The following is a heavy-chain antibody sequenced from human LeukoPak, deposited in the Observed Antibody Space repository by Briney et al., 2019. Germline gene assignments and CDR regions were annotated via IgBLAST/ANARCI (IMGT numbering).Heavy chain of an antibody. D-gene: IGHD3-22*01. V-gene: IGHV3-21*01. Sequence: KAGGSLRLSCAASGFTFSSYSMNWVRQAPGKGLEWVSSISSSSSYIYYADSVKGRFTISRDNAKNSLYLQMNSLRAEDTAVYYCASILERYYYDSSGYYYFDYWGQGTLVTVSS. CDR2: ISSSSSYI. CDR3: ASILERYYYDSSGYYYFDY. CDR1: GFTFSSYS. J-gene: IGHJ4*02.